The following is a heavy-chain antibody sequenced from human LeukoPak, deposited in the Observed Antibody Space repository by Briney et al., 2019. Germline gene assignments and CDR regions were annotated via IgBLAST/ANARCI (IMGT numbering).Heavy chain of an antibody. CDR3: ARQGLVTFDY. D-gene: IGHD3-9*01. J-gene: IGHJ4*02. CDR2: IYYSGST. Sequence: SETLSLTCTVSGGSISSSSYYWGWIRQPPGKGLEWIGSIYYSGSTYYNPSLKSRVTISVDTSKNQFSLKLSSVTAADTAVYYCARQGLVTFDYWGQGTLVTVSS. CDR1: GGSISSSSYY. V-gene: IGHV4-39*07.